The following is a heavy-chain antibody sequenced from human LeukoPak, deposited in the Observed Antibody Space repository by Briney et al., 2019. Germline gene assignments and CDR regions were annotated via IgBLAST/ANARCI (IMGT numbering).Heavy chain of an antibody. CDR3: ARGGSSSWSKYFQH. V-gene: IGHV4-59*08. CDR1: GGSISSYY. J-gene: IGHJ1*01. Sequence: SETLSLTCTVSGGSISSYYWSWIRQPPGKGLEWIGYIYYSGSTNYNPSLKSRVTISVDTSKNQFSLKLSSVTAADTAVYYCARGGSSSWSKYFQHWGQGTLVTVSA. CDR2: IYYSGST. D-gene: IGHD6-13*01.